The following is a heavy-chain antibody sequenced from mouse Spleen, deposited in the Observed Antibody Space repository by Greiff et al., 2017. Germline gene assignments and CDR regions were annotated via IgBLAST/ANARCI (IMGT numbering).Heavy chain of an antibody. Sequence: VKVVESGAELVKPGASVKMSCKASGYTFTTYPIEWMKQNHGKSLEWIGNFHPYNDDTKYNEKFKGKATLTVEKSSSTVYLELSRLTSDDSAVYYCARGETGTFRFDYWGQGTTLTVSS. CDR1: GYTFTTYP. J-gene: IGHJ2*01. CDR3: ARGETGTFRFDY. CDR2: FHPYNDDT. D-gene: IGHD4-1*01. V-gene: IGHV1-47*01.